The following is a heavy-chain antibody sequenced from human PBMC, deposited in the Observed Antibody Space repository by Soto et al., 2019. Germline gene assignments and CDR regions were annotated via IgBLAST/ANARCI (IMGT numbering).Heavy chain of an antibody. D-gene: IGHD1-26*01. Sequence: GGSMRLSCAASGFTFSSYEMNWVRQAPGKGLEWVSYISSSGSTIYYADSVKGRFTISRDNAKNSLYLQMNSLRAEDTAVYYCARDVEEWALLWSGPGAFDIWGQGTMVTVSS. V-gene: IGHV3-48*03. J-gene: IGHJ3*02. CDR2: ISSSGSTI. CDR1: GFTFSSYE. CDR3: ARDVEEWALLWSGPGAFDI.